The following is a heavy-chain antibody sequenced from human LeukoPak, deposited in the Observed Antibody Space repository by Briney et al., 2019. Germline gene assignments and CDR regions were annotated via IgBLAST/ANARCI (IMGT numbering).Heavy chain of an antibody. CDR3: ARGDYCSGGSCYSGSFDY. CDR1: GYTFTNYG. CDR2: TSAHNGDI. Sequence: GASVKVSCKASGYTFTNYGITWVRQAPGQGLEWMGWTSAHNGDIKYAQKFQGRVTMTTDTSTTTAYMELRSLRSGDTAVYYCARGDYCSGGSCYSGSFDYWGQGTLVTVSS. D-gene: IGHD2-15*01. V-gene: IGHV1-18*01. J-gene: IGHJ4*02.